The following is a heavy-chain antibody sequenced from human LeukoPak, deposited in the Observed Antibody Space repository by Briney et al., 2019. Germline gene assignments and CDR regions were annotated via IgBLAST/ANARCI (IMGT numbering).Heavy chain of an antibody. D-gene: IGHD1-1*01. V-gene: IGHV3-74*01. CDR2: IDSDGRIT. CDR1: GFTFSSHW. J-gene: IGHJ4*02. Sequence: GGSVRLSCAASGFTFSSHWMHWARQAPGKGLVWVSRIDSDGRITTYADSVKGRFTISRDNAKNTLYLQMNTLRDEDTAVYYCARDYNWNPPDYWGQGTLATVSS. CDR3: ARDYNWNPPDY.